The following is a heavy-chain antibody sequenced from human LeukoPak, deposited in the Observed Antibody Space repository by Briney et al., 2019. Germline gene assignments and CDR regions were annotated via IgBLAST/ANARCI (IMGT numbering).Heavy chain of an antibody. V-gene: IGHV3-21*01. J-gene: IGHJ4*02. CDR3: ARGRLGYCSGGSCTLNFDY. Sequence: PGGSLRLSCAASGFTFSSYSMNWVRQAPGKGLEWVSSISSSSSYIYYADSVKGRFTISRDNAKNSLYLQMNSLRAEDTAVYYCARGRLGYCSGGSCTLNFDYWGQGTLVTVSS. CDR2: ISSSSSYI. D-gene: IGHD2-15*01. CDR1: GFTFSSYS.